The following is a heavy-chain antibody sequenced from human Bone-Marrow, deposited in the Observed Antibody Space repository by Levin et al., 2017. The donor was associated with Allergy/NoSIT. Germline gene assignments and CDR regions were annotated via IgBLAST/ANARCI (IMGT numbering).Heavy chain of an antibody. CDR2: INWNSNTI. CDR1: GFTFDDFA. CDR3: AKVPSSFGGSYYFHH. Sequence: GGSLRLSCAASGFTFDDFAMHWVRQVPEKGLEWVSGINWNSNTIDYADSGKGRFTISRDNAKNSLYLQMNSLRPEDTAFYYCAKVPSSFGGSYYFHHWGRGTLVTVSS. D-gene: IGHD3-16*01. V-gene: IGHV3-9*01. J-gene: IGHJ1*01.